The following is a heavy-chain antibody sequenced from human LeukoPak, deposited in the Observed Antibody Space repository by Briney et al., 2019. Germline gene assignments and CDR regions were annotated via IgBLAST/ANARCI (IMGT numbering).Heavy chain of an antibody. CDR1: GGSISSYY. J-gene: IGHJ4*02. D-gene: IGHD3-22*01. V-gene: IGHV4-4*07. CDR3: ARSGRGYYDSSGYYTALDY. Sequence: SETLSLTCTVSGGSISSYYWSWIRQPAGEGLEWIGRIYTSGSTNYNPSLKSRVTMSVDTSKNQFSLKLSSVTAADTAVYYCARSGRGYYDSSGYYTALDYWGQGTLVTVSS. CDR2: IYTSGST.